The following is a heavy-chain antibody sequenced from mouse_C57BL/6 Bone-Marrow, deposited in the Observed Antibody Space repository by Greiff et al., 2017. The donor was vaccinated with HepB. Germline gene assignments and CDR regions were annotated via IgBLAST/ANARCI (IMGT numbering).Heavy chain of an antibody. CDR3: ARGGSGKDYFDY. CDR2: IYPRSGNT. D-gene: IGHD4-1*01. J-gene: IGHJ2*01. V-gene: IGHV1-81*01. CDR1: GYTFTSYG. Sequence: VHLVESGAELARPGASVKLSCKASGYTFTSYGISWVKQRTGQGLEWIGEIYPRSGNTYYNEKFKGKATLTADKSSSTAYMELRSLTSEDSAVYFCARGGSGKDYFDYWGQGTTLTVSS.